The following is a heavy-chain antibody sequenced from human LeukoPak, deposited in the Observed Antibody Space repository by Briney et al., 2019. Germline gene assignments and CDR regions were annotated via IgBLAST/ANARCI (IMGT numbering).Heavy chain of an antibody. D-gene: IGHD5-18*01. CDR1: GGSVSSGNYY. CDR2: IYYSGST. Sequence: SETLSLTCTVSGGSVSSGNYYWSWIRQHPGKGLEWIGYIYYSGSTYYNPSLKSRVTISVDTSKNQLSLKLSSVTAADTAVYYCARVRGYSYGLGLDPWGQGTLVTVSS. J-gene: IGHJ5*02. CDR3: ARVRGYSYGLGLDP. V-gene: IGHV4-31*03.